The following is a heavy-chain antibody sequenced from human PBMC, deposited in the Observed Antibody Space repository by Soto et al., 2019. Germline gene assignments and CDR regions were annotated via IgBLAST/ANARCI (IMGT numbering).Heavy chain of an antibody. V-gene: IGHV3-48*04. CDR2: ISESGGTT. J-gene: IGHJ6*02. Sequence: PGGSLRLSCAASGFTFSNYGMHWVRQAPGKEPEWISRISESGGTTSYADSVKGRFTISRDNARDSLYLHMNNLRAEDTAIYYCARDRSLIFAVPTYGMDVWGQGTTVTVSS. D-gene: IGHD3-3*01. CDR1: GFTFSNYG. CDR3: ARDRSLIFAVPTYGMDV.